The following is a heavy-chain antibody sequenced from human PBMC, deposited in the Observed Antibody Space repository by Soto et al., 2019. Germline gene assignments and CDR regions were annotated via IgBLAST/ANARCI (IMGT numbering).Heavy chain of an antibody. V-gene: IGHV4-30-4*01. CDR1: GDSISTVDYF. CDR2: IYKSATT. Sequence: SETLSLTCSVSGDSISTVDYFWAWIRQPPGQALEYIGYIYKSATTYYNPSFESRVAISLDTSKSQFSLNVTSVTAADTAVYFCARGRYCLTGRCFPNWFDSWGQGTLVTVS. J-gene: IGHJ5*01. D-gene: IGHD2-15*01. CDR3: ARGRYCLTGRCFPNWFDS.